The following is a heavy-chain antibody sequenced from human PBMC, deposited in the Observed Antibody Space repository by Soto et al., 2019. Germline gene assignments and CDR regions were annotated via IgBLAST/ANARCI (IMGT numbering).Heavy chain of an antibody. Sequence: EVQLLESGGGLVQPGGSLRLSCAASGFTFSSYAMSWVRQAPGKGLEWVSAISGSGGSTYYADSVKGRFTISRDNSKNPLYLQMNRLRAGDTGVYFCAKDQAAVAGTGGGYWGQGTLVTVSS. V-gene: IGHV3-23*01. CDR3: AKDQAAVAGTGGGY. J-gene: IGHJ4*02. CDR1: GFTFSSYA. CDR2: ISGSGGST. D-gene: IGHD6-19*01.